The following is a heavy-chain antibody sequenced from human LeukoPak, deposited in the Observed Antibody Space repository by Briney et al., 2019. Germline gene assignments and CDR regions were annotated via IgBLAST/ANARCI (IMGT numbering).Heavy chain of an antibody. J-gene: IGHJ2*01. CDR3: AKDSRYCSGGSCPQSLDWYFDL. D-gene: IGHD2-15*01. V-gene: IGHV3-7*01. Sequence: GGSLRLSCAASGFTFSSYWMSWVRQAPGKRLEWVANIKQDGSEKYYVDSVKGRFTISRDNAKNSLYLQTNSLRAEDTAVYYCAKDSRYCSGGSCPQSLDWYFDLWAVAPWSLSPQ. CDR1: GFTFSSYW. CDR2: IKQDGSEK.